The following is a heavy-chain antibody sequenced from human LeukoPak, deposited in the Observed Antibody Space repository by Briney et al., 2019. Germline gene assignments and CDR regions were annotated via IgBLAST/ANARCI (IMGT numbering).Heavy chain of an antibody. J-gene: IGHJ6*02. CDR2: INHSGST. D-gene: IGHD3-3*01. CDR1: GGSFSGYY. Sequence: PSETLSLTCAVYGGSFSGYYWSWIRQPPGKGLEWIGEINHSGSTNYNPSLKSRVTISVDTSKNQFSLKLSSVTAADTAVYYCARDLTPFWSGYYPRGMDVWGQGTTVTVSS. V-gene: IGHV4-34*01. CDR3: ARDLTPFWSGYYPRGMDV.